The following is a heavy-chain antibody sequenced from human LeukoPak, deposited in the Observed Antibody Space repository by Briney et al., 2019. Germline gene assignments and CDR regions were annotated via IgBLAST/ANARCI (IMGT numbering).Heavy chain of an antibody. V-gene: IGHV3-23*01. CDR2: ISNNGGYT. J-gene: IGHJ4*02. CDR1: GFTFSSSA. D-gene: IGHD6-13*01. Sequence: GGSLRLSCAASGFTFSSSAMSWVRQAPGKGLEWVSAISNNGGYTYYADSVQGRFTISRDNSKSTLCLQMNSLRAEDTAVYYCAKDNQQLVRGSFDYWGQGTLVTVSS. CDR3: AKDNQQLVRGSFDY.